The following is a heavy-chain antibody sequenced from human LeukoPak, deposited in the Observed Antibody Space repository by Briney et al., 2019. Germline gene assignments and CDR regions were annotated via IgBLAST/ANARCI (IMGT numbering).Heavy chain of an antibody. CDR3: ARAIPSQVLFSIHGLDV. CDR1: GYTFIGYY. V-gene: IGHV1-2*02. Sequence: ASVKVSCKASGYTFIGYYMHWVRQAPGQGLEWMGWVQPNSGGTKYAQKFQDRVTMTRATSNTTAHMQLNRLRSDDTAVYYCARAIPSQVLFSIHGLDVWGPGTTVIVSS. CDR2: VQPNSGGT. D-gene: IGHD3-16*01. J-gene: IGHJ6*02.